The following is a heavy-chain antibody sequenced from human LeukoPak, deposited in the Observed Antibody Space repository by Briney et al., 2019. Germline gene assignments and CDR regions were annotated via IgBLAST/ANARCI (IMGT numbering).Heavy chain of an antibody. CDR1: GGNFNDYA. CDR3: ARSSAPAGSLGDTGGWFDP. CDR2: IIPVIDTP. Sequence: SVKVSCKTFGGNFNDYAINWIRQGPGQGLEWMGGIIPVIDTPDYAQKFQGRVSITADGSTKTVYMELSGLQFDDTALYFCARSSAPAGSLGDTGGWFDPWGQGTQVIVSS. V-gene: IGHV1-69*13. D-gene: IGHD3-10*01. J-gene: IGHJ5*02.